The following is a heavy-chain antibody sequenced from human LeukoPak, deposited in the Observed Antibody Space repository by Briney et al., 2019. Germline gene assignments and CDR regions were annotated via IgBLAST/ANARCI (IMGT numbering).Heavy chain of an antibody. Sequence: SETLSLTCTVSGGSISSSSYYWGWIRQPPGKGLEWIGSIYYSGSTYYNPSLKSRVTISVDTSKNQFSLKLSSVTAADTAVYYCARDNGDYVESTGYMDVWGKGTTVTVSS. D-gene: IGHD4-17*01. CDR3: ARDNGDYVESTGYMDV. V-gene: IGHV4-39*07. CDR1: GGSISSSSYY. J-gene: IGHJ6*03. CDR2: IYYSGST.